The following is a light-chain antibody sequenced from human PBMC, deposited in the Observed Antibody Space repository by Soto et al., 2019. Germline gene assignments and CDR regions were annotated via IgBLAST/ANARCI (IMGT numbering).Light chain of an antibody. CDR1: QSVSPY. CDR3: QQTHSTPHT. V-gene: IGKV1-39*01. Sequence: DLQMTQSPSSLSASVGDRVSITCRASQSVSPYLNWYQQRPGKAPRLLMYAASTLQSGIPSRFIGSGSGTDFNLTISSLQPEDSAIYHCQQTHSTPHTFGQGTKLEIK. J-gene: IGKJ2*01. CDR2: AAS.